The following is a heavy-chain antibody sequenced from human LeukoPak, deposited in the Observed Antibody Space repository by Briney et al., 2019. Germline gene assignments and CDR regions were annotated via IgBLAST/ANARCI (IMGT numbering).Heavy chain of an antibody. CDR1: GGSISSGGYS. CDR3: ARASITMVRGVRPNAFDI. CDR2: IYHSGST. V-gene: IGHV4-30-2*01. D-gene: IGHD3-10*01. Sequence: PSQTLSLTCAVSGGSISSGGYSWSWIRQPPGKGLEWIGYIYHSGSTYYNPSLKSRVTISVDRSKNQFSLKLSSVTAADTAGYYCARASITMVRGVRPNAFDIWGQGTMVTVSS. J-gene: IGHJ3*02.